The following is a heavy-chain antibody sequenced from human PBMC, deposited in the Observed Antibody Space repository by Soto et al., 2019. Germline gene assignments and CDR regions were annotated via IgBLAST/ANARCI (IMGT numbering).Heavy chain of an antibody. Sequence: QVQLQESGPGLGKPSGTLSLTCAVSGGSISSSNWWSGVRQPPGRGLDGIGEIYHSGSTNYNPSLKSRVTISVDKSKNQFSLKLSSVTAADTAVYYCARDRPITIFGLVKGDGFDPWGQGTLVTVSS. J-gene: IGHJ5*02. V-gene: IGHV4-4*02. CDR1: GGSISSSNW. CDR3: ARDRPITIFGLVKGDGFDP. D-gene: IGHD3-3*01. CDR2: IYHSGST.